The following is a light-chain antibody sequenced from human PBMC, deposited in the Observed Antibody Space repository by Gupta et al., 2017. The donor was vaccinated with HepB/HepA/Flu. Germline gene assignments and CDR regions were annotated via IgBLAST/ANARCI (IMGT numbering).Light chain of an antibody. CDR3: QQSYHTRS. J-gene: IGKJ1*01. CDR1: QTISNY. CDR2: AAS. V-gene: IGKV1-39*01. Sequence: DIQMTQSPSSLSASVGDRVTISSRASQTISNYLNWYQHKPGKAPKVLIYAASNLHSGVPSRCSGSGSGKDFTLTSKRLQPDDVGTYYCQQSYHTRSFGQGTKVEIK.